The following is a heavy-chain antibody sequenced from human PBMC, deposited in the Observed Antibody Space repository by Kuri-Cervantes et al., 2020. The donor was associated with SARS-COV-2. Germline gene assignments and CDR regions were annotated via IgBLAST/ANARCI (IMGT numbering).Heavy chain of an antibody. D-gene: IGHD2-2*01. V-gene: IGHV3-30-3*01. CDR2: ISYDGSNK. J-gene: IGHJ5*02. Sequence: GGSLRLSCAASGFTFSSYAMHWVRQAPGKGLEWVAVISYDGSNKYYADSVKGRFTISRDNSKNTLYLQMNSLRAEDTAVYYCAKDLEGYCSSTSCYWSALDPWGQGTLVTVSS. CDR1: GFTFSSYA. CDR3: AKDLEGYCSSTSCYWSALDP.